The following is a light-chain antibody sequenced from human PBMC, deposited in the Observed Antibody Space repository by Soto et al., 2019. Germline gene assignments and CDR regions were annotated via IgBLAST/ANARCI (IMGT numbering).Light chain of an antibody. V-gene: IGKV3-15*01. CDR3: QQYNNWPPVT. CDR1: QSVYNN. J-gene: IGKJ3*01. Sequence: EIVMTQSPSTQSVSPGERATLSCRASQSVYNNLAWYQQKPGQAPRLLIYGASTRATGIPARFSGSGSGTEFTLTISSLQSEDFAVYFCQQYNNWPPVTFGPGTKVDIK. CDR2: GAS.